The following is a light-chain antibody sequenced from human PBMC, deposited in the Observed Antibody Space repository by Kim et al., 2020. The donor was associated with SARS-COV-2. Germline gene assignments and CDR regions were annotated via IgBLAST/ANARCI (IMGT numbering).Light chain of an antibody. Sequence: ASVGDRVTITCRASQDIGNSLAWCQQRPGKAPNRLIYGASTLQSGVPSRFSGSGSGTEFTLTISSLQPEDFATYSCQQVNSFPWTFGQGTKVDIK. CDR2: GAS. CDR1: QDIGNS. J-gene: IGKJ1*01. CDR3: QQVNSFPWT. V-gene: IGKV1-9*01.